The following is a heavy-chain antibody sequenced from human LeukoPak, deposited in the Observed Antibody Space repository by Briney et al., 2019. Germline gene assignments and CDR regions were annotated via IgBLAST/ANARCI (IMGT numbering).Heavy chain of an antibody. CDR1: GFTFSSYV. CDR3: AKDSFCSSTSCKGDAFDI. Sequence: GGSLRLSCAASGFTFSSYVMNWVRQAPGKGLEWVSAISGSGGSTYYADPVKGRFTISRDNSKNTLYLQMNSLRAEDAAVYYCAKDSFCSSTSCKGDAFDIWGQGTMVTVSS. V-gene: IGHV3-23*01. J-gene: IGHJ3*02. D-gene: IGHD2-2*01. CDR2: ISGSGGST.